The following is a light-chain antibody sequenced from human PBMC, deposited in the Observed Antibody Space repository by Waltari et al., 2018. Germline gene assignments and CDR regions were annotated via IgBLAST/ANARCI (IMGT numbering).Light chain of an antibody. CDR1: QRVTSSY. V-gene: IGKV3-20*01. CDR3: QQYGSSPWT. J-gene: IGKJ1*01. Sequence: EIVLTQSPGTLSLSPGESATLSCRASQRVTSSYLAWYQQEPGQAPRLLIYGASGRATGIPDMFSGSGSGTDFTLTISRLEPEDFAVYYCQQYGSSPWTFGQGTKVEIK. CDR2: GAS.